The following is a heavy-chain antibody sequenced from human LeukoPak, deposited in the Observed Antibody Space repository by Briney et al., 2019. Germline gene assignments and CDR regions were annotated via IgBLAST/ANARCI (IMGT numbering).Heavy chain of an antibody. Sequence: GGSLRLSCAASGFTFSSYWMSWVRQAPGKGLEWVANIKQDGSEKYYVDSVKGRFTISRDNSKNTLYLQMNSLRAEDTAVYYCARDRNSFGIASSSWSHDAFDIWGQGTMVTVSS. CDR2: IKQDGSEK. CDR3: ARDRNSFGIASSSWSHDAFDI. CDR1: GFTFSSYW. J-gene: IGHJ3*02. V-gene: IGHV3-7*03. D-gene: IGHD6-13*01.